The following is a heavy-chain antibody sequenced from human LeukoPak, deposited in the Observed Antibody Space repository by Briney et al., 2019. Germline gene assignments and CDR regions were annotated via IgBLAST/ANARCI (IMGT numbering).Heavy chain of an antibody. CDR3: AKGHGSWGLDAFDI. V-gene: IGHV3-23*01. Sequence: GGSLRLSCTASVFSFSSYAMSWVRQAPGKGLEWVSGISGSVESTYYADSVKGRFTIARDNPKSTLYLQMNSLRAEDTAVYYCAKGHGSWGLDAFDIWGQGTMVTVSS. CDR1: VFSFSSYA. CDR2: ISGSVEST. J-gene: IGHJ3*02. D-gene: IGHD6-13*01.